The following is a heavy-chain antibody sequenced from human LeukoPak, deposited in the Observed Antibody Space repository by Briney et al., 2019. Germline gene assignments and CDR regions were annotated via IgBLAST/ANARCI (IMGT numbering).Heavy chain of an antibody. Sequence: SVKVSCKASVYTFTSYGISWVRQAPGQGLEWMGWISAYNGNTNYAQKVQGRITMTTDTSTSTAYMELRSLRSDDTAVYYCARDDGDYVLSFWGQGTLVTVSS. V-gene: IGHV1-18*01. CDR1: VYTFTSYG. CDR3: ARDDGDYVLSF. J-gene: IGHJ4*02. D-gene: IGHD4-17*01. CDR2: ISAYNGNT.